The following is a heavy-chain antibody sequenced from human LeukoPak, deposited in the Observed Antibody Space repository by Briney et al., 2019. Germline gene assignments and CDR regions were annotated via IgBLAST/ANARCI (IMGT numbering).Heavy chain of an antibody. CDR1: GGTFSSYA. CDR3: ARPHSIYSSSYKPGGYYYYYYMDV. V-gene: IGHV1-69*10. CDR2: IIPILGTA. J-gene: IGHJ6*03. D-gene: IGHD6-6*01. Sequence: RASVKVSCKASGGTFSSYAISWVRQAPGQGLEWMGGIIPILGTANYAQKFQGRVTITADKSTSTAYMELSSLRSEDTAVYYCARPHSIYSSSYKPGGYYYYYYMDVWGKGTTVTVSS.